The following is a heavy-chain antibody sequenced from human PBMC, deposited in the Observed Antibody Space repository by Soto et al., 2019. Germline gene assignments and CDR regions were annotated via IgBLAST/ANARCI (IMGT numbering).Heavy chain of an antibody. Sequence: GGSLRLSCAASGFTFSSYWMHWVRQAPGKGLVWVSRINSDGSSTSYADSVKGRFTISRDNAKNTLYLQMNSLRAEDTAVYYCARVPLITIFGVAPTGGWFDPWGQGTLVTVSS. CDR1: GFTFSSYW. CDR3: ARVPLITIFGVAPTGGWFDP. CDR2: INSDGSST. V-gene: IGHV3-74*01. J-gene: IGHJ5*02. D-gene: IGHD3-3*01.